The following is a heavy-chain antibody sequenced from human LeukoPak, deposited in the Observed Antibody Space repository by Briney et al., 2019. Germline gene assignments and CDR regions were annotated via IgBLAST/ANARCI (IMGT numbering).Heavy chain of an antibody. CDR2: IIPIFGAA. CDR1: GGTFSSYA. D-gene: IGHD2-2*01. V-gene: IGHV1-69*13. CDR3: ARGQYQLLQNWFDP. J-gene: IGHJ5*02. Sequence: SVKVSSKASGGTFSSYAISWVRQAPGQGLEWMGGIIPIFGAANYAQKFQGRVTITADESTSTAYMELSSLRSEDTAVYYCARGQYQLLQNWFDPWGQGTLVTVSS.